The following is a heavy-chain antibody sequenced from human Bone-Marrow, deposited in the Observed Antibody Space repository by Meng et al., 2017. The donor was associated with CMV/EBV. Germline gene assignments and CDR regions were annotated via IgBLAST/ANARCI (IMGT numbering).Heavy chain of an antibody. J-gene: IGHJ6*02. CDR1: GFTFSDYY. V-gene: IGHV3-11*04. Sequence: GESLKISCAASGFTFSDYYMSWIRQAPGKGLEWVSYISSSGSTIYYADSVKGRFTIYRDNAKNSLYLQLNSLRAEDTAVYYCASGWGENWGLYYYYYGMDVWGQGTTVTVSS. CDR2: ISSSGSTI. CDR3: ASGWGENWGLYYYYYGMDV. D-gene: IGHD7-27*01.